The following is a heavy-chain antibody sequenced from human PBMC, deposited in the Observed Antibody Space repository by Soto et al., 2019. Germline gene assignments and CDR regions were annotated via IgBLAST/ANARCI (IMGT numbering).Heavy chain of an antibody. CDR2: ISYDGSNK. V-gene: IGHV3-30*18. J-gene: IGHJ4*02. Sequence: QVQLVESGGGVVQPGRSLRLSCAASGFTFSSYGMHWVRQAPVKGLEWVAVISYDGSNKYYADSVKGRFTISRDNSKNTLYLQMNSLRAEDTAVYYCAKGGPMVRGPRGYFDYWGQGTLVTVSS. CDR3: AKGGPMVRGPRGYFDY. CDR1: GFTFSSYG. D-gene: IGHD3-10*01.